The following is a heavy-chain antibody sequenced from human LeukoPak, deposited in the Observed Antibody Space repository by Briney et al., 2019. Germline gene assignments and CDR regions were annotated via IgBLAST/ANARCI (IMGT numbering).Heavy chain of an antibody. CDR1: GGSISSGDYY. V-gene: IGHV4-30-4*01. J-gene: IGHJ5*02. CDR2: IYYSGST. D-gene: IGHD3-10*01. Sequence: SETLSLTCTVSGGSISSGDYYWSWIRQPPGTGLEWIGYIYYSGSTYYNPSLKSRVTISVDTSKNQFSLKLSSVTAADTAVYYCTIMVRGVIVRWFDPWGQGTLVTVSS. CDR3: TIMVRGVIVRWFDP.